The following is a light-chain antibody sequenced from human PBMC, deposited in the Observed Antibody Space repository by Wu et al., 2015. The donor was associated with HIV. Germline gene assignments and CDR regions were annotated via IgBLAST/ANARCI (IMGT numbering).Light chain of an antibody. Sequence: DIQMTQSPSSLSASVGDRVTITCRASQTINNYLNWYQQKPGKAPNLLIYAASLLQSGVPSRFSGSGSGTYFNLTISSLQREDFATYYCQQSHSTPLTFGGGTKVEIK. CDR2: AAS. CDR3: QQSHSTPLT. CDR1: QTINNY. V-gene: IGKV1-39*01. J-gene: IGKJ4*01.